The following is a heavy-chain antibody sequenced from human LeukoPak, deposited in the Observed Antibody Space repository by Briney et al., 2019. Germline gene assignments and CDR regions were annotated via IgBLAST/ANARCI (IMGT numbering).Heavy chain of an antibody. CDR1: GFTFSGFR. CDR2: INSDGSST. Sequence: PGGSLRLSCAASGFTFSGFRMHWVRQAPGKGLVWVSRINSDGSSTTYADSEKGRFTISRDNANNTLYLQMNSLRAEDTAVYYCARWNGSGPFDYWGQGTLVTVSS. D-gene: IGHD6-19*01. J-gene: IGHJ4*02. CDR3: ARWNGSGPFDY. V-gene: IGHV3-74*01.